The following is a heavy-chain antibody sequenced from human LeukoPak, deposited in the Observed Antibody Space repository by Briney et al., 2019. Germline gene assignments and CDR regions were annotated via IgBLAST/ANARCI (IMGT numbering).Heavy chain of an antibody. CDR2: ISYDGSNK. J-gene: IGHJ4*02. D-gene: IGHD2-21*02. CDR3: AKFYRATRGACDS. Sequence: PRGSLRLSCAASGFTFSSYGMHWVRQAPGKVLEWVAVISYDGSNKYYADSVKGRFTISRDNSKNTLYLQMNSLRAEDTAIYYCAKFYRATRGACDSWGQGTLVTV. V-gene: IGHV3-30*18. CDR1: GFTFSSYG.